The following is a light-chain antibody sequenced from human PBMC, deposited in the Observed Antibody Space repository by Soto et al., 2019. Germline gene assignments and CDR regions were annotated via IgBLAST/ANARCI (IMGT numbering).Light chain of an antibody. CDR3: SSYTSSSTSLYV. CDR2: DVS. Sequence: QSALTQPASVSGSPGQSITISCTGTSSGVGGYNYVSWYQQHPGKAPKLMIYDVSNRPSGVSNRFSGSKSGNTASLTISGLQAEDEADYYCSSYTSSSTSLYVFGTGTKLTVL. J-gene: IGLJ1*01. CDR1: SSGVGGYNY. V-gene: IGLV2-14*01.